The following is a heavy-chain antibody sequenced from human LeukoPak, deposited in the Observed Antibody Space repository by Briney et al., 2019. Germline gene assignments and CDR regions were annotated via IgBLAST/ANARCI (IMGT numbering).Heavy chain of an antibody. Sequence: GGSLRLSCAASGFTFSSYAMSWVRQAPGKGLEWVSAISGSGGSTYYADSVKGRFTIPRDNSKNTLYLQMNSLRAEDTAVYYCAKAGVYCSSTSCYDFWFDPWGQGTLVTVSS. J-gene: IGHJ5*02. V-gene: IGHV3-23*01. D-gene: IGHD2-2*01. CDR3: AKAGVYCSSTSCYDFWFDP. CDR1: GFTFSSYA. CDR2: ISGSGGST.